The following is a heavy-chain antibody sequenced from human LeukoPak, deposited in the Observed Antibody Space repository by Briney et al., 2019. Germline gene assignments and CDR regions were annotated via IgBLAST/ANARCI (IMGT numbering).Heavy chain of an antibody. D-gene: IGHD3-3*01. Sequence: SETLSLTCAVYGGSFSGYYWSWIRQPPGKGLEWIGEINHSGSTNYNPSLKSRVTISVDTCKNQFSLKLSSVTAADTAVYYCAIVYYDFWSGYSAYFQHWGQGTLVTVSS. CDR3: AIVYYDFWSGYSAYFQH. CDR2: INHSGST. J-gene: IGHJ1*01. CDR1: GGSFSGYY. V-gene: IGHV4-34*01.